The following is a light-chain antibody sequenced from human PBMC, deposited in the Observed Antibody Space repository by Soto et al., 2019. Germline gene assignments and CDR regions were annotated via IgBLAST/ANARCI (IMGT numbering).Light chain of an antibody. Sequence: EIVLTQSPGTLSLYPGERATLSCRASQSVSSTYLAWYQHKPGQAPRLLIYGASSRATGIPDRFSGSGSGTHFTLTISRLEPEDFALYYCQQYGGSPPYTFGQGTKLEIK. CDR1: QSVSSTY. V-gene: IGKV3-20*01. CDR2: GAS. J-gene: IGKJ2*01. CDR3: QQYGGSPPYT.